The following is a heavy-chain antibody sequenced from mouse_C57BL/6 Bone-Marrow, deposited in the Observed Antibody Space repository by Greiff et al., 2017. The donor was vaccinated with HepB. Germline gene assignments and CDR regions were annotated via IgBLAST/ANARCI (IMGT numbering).Heavy chain of an antibody. CDR3: ARTSGSNSFDY. CDR2: INPYNGGT. V-gene: IGHV1-19*01. Sequence: EVQLQQSGPVLVKPGASVKMSCKASGYTFTDYYMNWVKQSHGKSLEWIGVINPYNGGTSYNQKFKGKATFTVDKSSSTAYMELNILTSEDSEVYYFARTSGSNSFDYWGQGTTLAVSS. J-gene: IGHJ2*01. CDR1: GYTFTDYY. D-gene: IGHD1-1*01.